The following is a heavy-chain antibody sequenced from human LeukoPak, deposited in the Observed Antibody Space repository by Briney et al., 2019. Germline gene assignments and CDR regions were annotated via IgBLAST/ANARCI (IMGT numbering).Heavy chain of an antibody. Sequence: ASVTVSYKASVFTFTNSAVQWVRQARGQRLEWIGWIVVGSGNTNYAQKFQERVTITRDMSTSTAYMELSSLRSEDTAVYYCAASPDYYDSSGYSYYFDYWGQGTLVTVSS. J-gene: IGHJ4*02. CDR1: VFTFTNSA. V-gene: IGHV1-58*01. CDR2: IVVGSGNT. CDR3: AASPDYYDSSGYSYYFDY. D-gene: IGHD3-22*01.